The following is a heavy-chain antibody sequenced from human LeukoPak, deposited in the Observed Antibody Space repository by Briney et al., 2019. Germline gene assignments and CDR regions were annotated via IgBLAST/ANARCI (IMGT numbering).Heavy chain of an antibody. CDR2: IRYDESTK. J-gene: IGHJ4*02. V-gene: IGHV3-30*02. D-gene: IGHD2-2*01. Sequence: GGSLRLSCAASGFTFNIYGMHWVRQAPGKGLEWVAFIRYDESTKFYADSVEGRFTISRDNSKTTLYLQMNSLRAEDTAVYYCAKDLPAAYFDYWGQGTLVTVSS. CDR1: GFTFNIYG. CDR3: AKDLPAAYFDY.